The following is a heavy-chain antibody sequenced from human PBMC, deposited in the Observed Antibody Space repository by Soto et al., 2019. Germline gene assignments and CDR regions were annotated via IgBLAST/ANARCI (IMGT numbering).Heavy chain of an antibody. Sequence: LRLSCAASGFTFSSYGMHWVRQAPGTGLEWVAVISYDGSNKYYADSVKGRFTISRDNSKNTLYLQMNSLRAEDTAVYYCAKDRSSGNDYWGQGTLVTVSS. CDR2: ISYDGSNK. V-gene: IGHV3-30*18. D-gene: IGHD3-22*01. CDR1: GFTFSSYG. CDR3: AKDRSSGNDY. J-gene: IGHJ4*02.